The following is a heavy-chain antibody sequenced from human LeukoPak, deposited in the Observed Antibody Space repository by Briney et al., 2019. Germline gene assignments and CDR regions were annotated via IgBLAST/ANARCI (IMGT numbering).Heavy chain of an antibody. J-gene: IGHJ2*01. Sequence: GAPVKVSCKPSGGTFSSYAISWVRQAPGRGLEWMGRIIPILGIANYAQKFQVRVTTTADKYTSTAYMELSSLRSEDTAVYYCARAAFCGGDCYSFRHNWYFDLWGRGTLVTVSS. D-gene: IGHD2-21*02. CDR2: IIPILGIA. CDR1: GGTFSSYA. V-gene: IGHV1-69*04. CDR3: ARAAFCGGDCYSFRHNWYFDL.